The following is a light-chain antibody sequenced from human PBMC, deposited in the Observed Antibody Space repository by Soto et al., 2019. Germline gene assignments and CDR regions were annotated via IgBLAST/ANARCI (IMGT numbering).Light chain of an antibody. CDR3: QQYKSYRT. Sequence: DIQMTQSPSTLSASVGDRVTITCRASQTISSWLAWYQQKPGKAPKLLIYKASTLKSGVPSRFSGSGSGTEFTLTISSLQPDDFATYYCQQYKSYRTFGQGTKV. J-gene: IGKJ1*01. CDR2: KAS. CDR1: QTISSW. V-gene: IGKV1-5*03.